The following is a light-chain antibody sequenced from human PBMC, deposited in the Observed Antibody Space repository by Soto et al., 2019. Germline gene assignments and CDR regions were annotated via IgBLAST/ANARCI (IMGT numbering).Light chain of an antibody. V-gene: IGKV3-20*01. J-gene: IGKJ1*01. CDR3: QQYGSSGT. CDR1: QTVSRN. CDR2: GAS. Sequence: ELVMTQSPATLSVSPGERATLSCRASQTVSRNLAWYQQKPGQAPRLLIYGASNRATGIPDRFSGSGSGTDFTLTISRLEPEDFAVYYCQQYGSSGTFGQGANVDIK.